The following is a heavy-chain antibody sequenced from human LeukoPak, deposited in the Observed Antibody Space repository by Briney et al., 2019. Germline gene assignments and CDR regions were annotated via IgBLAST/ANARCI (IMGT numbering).Heavy chain of an antibody. CDR1: GFTFSSYA. Sequence: PGGSLRLSCVASGFTFSSYAMSWVRQAPGKGLEWVSVIGGSGGSTYYADSVKGRFTISRDISKNTLYLQMNSLRAEDTAVYYCAKGSARIVLMVYGEDLHAFDIWGQGTMVTVSS. D-gene: IGHD2-8*01. V-gene: IGHV3-23*01. CDR2: IGGSGGST. J-gene: IGHJ3*02. CDR3: AKGSARIVLMVYGEDLHAFDI.